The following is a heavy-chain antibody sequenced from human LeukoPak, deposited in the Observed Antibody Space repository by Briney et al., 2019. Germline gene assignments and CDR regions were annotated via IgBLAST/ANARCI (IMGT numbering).Heavy chain of an antibody. J-gene: IGHJ6*03. Sequence: PGGSLRLSCAASGFTFSSYSMNWVRQAPGKGLEWVSSISSSGTHIFYADPVKGRFTISRDNAKNSLYLQMNSLRAEDTALYYCARVRDYGDYVLPPMDVWGKGTTVTVSS. D-gene: IGHD4-17*01. CDR1: GFTFSSYS. V-gene: IGHV3-21*04. CDR2: ISSSGTHI. CDR3: ARVRDYGDYVLPPMDV.